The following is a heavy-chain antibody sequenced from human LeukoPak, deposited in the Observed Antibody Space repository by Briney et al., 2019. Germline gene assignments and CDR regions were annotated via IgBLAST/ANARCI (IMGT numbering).Heavy chain of an antibody. CDR2: IYYTGST. J-gene: IGHJ4*02. D-gene: IGHD4-17*01. Sequence: SETLSLTCTVSGGSISTYYWGWIRQPPAKGLEWIGYIYYTGSTNYNPSLKSRATISVDTSKNQFSLKLTSVTAADKAVYYCARGVLGPGGRAVTTTFDHWGQGTLVTVSS. V-gene: IGHV4-59*12. CDR1: GGSISTYY. CDR3: ARGVLGPGGRAVTTTFDH.